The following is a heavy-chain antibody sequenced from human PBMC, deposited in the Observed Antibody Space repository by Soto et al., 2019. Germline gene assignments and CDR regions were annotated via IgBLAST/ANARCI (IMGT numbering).Heavy chain of an antibody. CDR2: IKSDRSST. CDR1: GFNVSSYW. CDR3: AREACSGGSCFYFGPDY. V-gene: IGHV3-74*01. J-gene: IGHJ4*02. Sequence: EVQLVESGGGLVQPGGSLRLSCAASGFNVSSYWMHWVRQAPGKGLVGVSRIKSDRSSTSYADSVRGRFTISRDTAKNTLYLQMNSRRSVDTDVYYCAREACSGGSCFYFGPDYWCQGTLVTVSS. D-gene: IGHD2-15*01.